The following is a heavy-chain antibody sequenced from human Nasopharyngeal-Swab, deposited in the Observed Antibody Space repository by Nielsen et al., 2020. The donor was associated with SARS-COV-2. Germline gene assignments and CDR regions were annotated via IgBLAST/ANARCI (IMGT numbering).Heavy chain of an antibody. CDR1: GFTFNIYA. J-gene: IGHJ3*02. CDR2: ISASGGST. D-gene: IGHD3-10*01. V-gene: IGHV3-23*01. CDR3: AKDDVVRGDAFDI. Sequence: GESLKISCIASGFTFNIYAMAWVRRTPGRGLQWVSGISASGGSTYYTDSMKGRFAVSRDNSRNTLYLQMNSLRVEDAALYYCAKDDVVRGDAFDIWGQGTMVTVSS.